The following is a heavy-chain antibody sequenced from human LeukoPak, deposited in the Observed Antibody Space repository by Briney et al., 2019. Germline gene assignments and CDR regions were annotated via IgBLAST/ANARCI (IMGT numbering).Heavy chain of an antibody. V-gene: IGHV3-15*07. CDR3: TTDKPNCGGDCYSAFDV. J-gene: IGHJ3*01. CDR2: IKSKTAGGAT. D-gene: IGHD2-21*02. Sequence: GGSLRLSCSASGVTFNYYSMNGVRQAPSKGLEWVGRIKSKTAGGATDYAAPAKGRFTISREDSKNTLYLQMNSLKTEDTAVYYCTTDKPNCGGDCYSAFDVWGQGIMVTVSS. CDR1: GVTFNYYS.